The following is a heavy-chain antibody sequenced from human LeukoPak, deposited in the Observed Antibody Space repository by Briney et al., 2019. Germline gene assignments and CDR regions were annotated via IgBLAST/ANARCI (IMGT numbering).Heavy chain of an antibody. D-gene: IGHD3-9*01. V-gene: IGHV3-30*18. CDR3: AKDLGVRYFDWLIPGSDY. CDR2: ISYDGSNK. CDR1: GFTFSNYD. Sequence: PGRSLRLSCAASGFTFSNYDMHWVRQAPGKGLEWVAVISYDGSNKYYADSVKGRFTISRDNSKNTLYLQMNSLRAEDTAVYYCAKDLGVRYFDWLIPGSDYWGQGTLVTVSS. J-gene: IGHJ4*02.